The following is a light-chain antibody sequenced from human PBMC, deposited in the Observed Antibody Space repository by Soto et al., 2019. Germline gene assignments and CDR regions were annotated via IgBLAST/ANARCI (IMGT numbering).Light chain of an antibody. CDR1: QSVSSN. CDR3: QQYDNWAIT. Sequence: DRMITQSPASLAVSPGEIATLSCRASQSVSSNLAWYQQKPGQAPRLLISGASTRATGIPARLSGSGSGTEFTLTLRSLRSEDFAVYYCQQYDNWAITFGQGTRLEI. CDR2: GAS. V-gene: IGKV3-15*01. J-gene: IGKJ5*01.